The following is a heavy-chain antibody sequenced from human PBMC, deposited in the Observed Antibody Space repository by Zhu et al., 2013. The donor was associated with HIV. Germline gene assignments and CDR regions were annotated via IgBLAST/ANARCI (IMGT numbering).Heavy chain of an antibody. CDR3: ARDLSGSVRGGLLWTT. V-gene: IGHV1-8*03. CDR2: MNPXSGNT. D-gene: IGHD1-26*01. J-gene: IGHJ4*02. Sequence: QVQLVQSGAEVKKPGASVKVSCKASGYSFTRYDINWVRQATGQGLEWMGWMNPXSGNTGYAQKFQGRVTITRNTSISTAYMELSSLRSEDTAMYYCARDLSGSVRGGLLWTTWGQGTLV. CDR1: GYSFTRYD.